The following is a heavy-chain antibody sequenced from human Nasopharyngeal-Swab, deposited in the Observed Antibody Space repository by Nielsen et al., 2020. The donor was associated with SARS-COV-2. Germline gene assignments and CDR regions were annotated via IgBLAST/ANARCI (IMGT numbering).Heavy chain of an antibody. CDR2: ISAFNGHT. D-gene: IGHD1-26*01. Sequence: WVRQAPGQGLEWMGWISAFNGHTNYAQKFQGRVTMTTDTYTSTAYMELRTLRSDDTAVYYCARGDSEGYSAYWGQGTLVTVSS. J-gene: IGHJ4*02. V-gene: IGHV1-18*01. CDR3: ARGDSEGYSAY.